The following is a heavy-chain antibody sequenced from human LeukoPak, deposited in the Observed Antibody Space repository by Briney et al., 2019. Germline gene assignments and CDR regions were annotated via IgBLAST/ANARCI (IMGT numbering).Heavy chain of an antibody. CDR2: INPNSGAT. D-gene: IGHD3-22*01. Sequence: ASVKVSCKASGYTFSGYYIHWVRQAPGQGLEWMGWINPNSGATDYAQSFQGRVTMTRDTSTTTAYMELSSLRSDDTAVYYCARDYYYDSSGYYPYYFDYWGQGTLVTVSS. CDR1: GYTFSGYY. V-gene: IGHV1-2*02. CDR3: ARDYYYDSSGYYPYYFDY. J-gene: IGHJ4*02.